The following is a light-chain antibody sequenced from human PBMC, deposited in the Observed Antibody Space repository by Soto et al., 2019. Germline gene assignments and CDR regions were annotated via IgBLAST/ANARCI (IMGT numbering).Light chain of an antibody. CDR1: QSVSSSY. V-gene: IGKV3-20*01. Sequence: EIVLTQSPGTLSLSPGERATLSCRASQSVSSSYLAWYQQKPGQDPRLLIYDASSRATGIQDRFSGSGSGTDFTLTISRLEAEDFAVYFCRQYGSSPYTFGQGTKLEIK. J-gene: IGKJ2*01. CDR3: RQYGSSPYT. CDR2: DAS.